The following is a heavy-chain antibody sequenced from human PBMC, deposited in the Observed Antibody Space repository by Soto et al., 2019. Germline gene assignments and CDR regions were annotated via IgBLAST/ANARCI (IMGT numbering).Heavy chain of an antibody. CDR3: ARVSRNYGDYFDY. J-gene: IGHJ4*02. D-gene: IGHD4-17*01. V-gene: IGHV4-59*01. CDR1: GGSISSYY. CDR2: IYYSGST. Sequence: PSETLSLTCTVSGGSISSYYWSWIRQPPGKGLEWTGYIYYSGSTNYNPSLKSRVTISVDTSKNQFSLKLSSVTAADTAVYYCARVSRNYGDYFDYWGQGTLVTVSS.